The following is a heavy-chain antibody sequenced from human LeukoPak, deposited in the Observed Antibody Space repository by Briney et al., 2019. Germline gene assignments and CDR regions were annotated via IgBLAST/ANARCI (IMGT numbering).Heavy chain of an antibody. CDR2: IYHSGST. D-gene: IGHD6-13*01. CDR3: ARHGGSNWYVNWFDP. CDR1: GGAISSGSYY. Sequence: PSETLSLTCTVSGGAISSGSYYWGWIRQPPGKGLEWIGSIYHSGSTYYNPSLKSRVTISVDTSKNQFSLKLTSVTAADTAVYYCARHGGSNWYVNWFDPWGQGILVTASS. J-gene: IGHJ5*02. V-gene: IGHV4-39*01.